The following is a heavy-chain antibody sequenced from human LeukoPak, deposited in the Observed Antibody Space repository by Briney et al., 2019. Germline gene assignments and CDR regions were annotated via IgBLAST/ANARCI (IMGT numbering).Heavy chain of an antibody. CDR2: ISSSSSYI. CDR1: GFTFSSYS. J-gene: IGHJ5*01. V-gene: IGHV3-21*01. CDR3: ARGGYRSSSTGIDS. Sequence: PGGSLRLSCAASGFTFSSYSLNWVRQAPGKGLEWVSSISSSSSYIYYADSVKGRFTISREDAKNSLYLQMNNLTPGDTAVYYCARGGYRSSSTGIDSWGQGTLVIVST. D-gene: IGHD6-13*01.